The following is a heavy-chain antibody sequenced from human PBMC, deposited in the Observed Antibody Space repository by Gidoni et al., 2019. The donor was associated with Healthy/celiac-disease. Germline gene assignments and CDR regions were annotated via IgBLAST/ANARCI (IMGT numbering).Heavy chain of an antibody. J-gene: IGHJ3*02. V-gene: IGHV4-34*01. CDR3: ARGRGYGPRRHAFDI. Sequence: QVQLQQLGAGLLKPSETLSLTFAVYGGSFSGYYWSWIRQPPGKGLEWIGEINHSGSTNYNPSLKSRVTISVDTSKNQFSLKLSSVTAADTAVYYCARGRGYGPRRHAFDIWGQGTMVTVSS. CDR2: INHSGST. D-gene: IGHD5-18*01. CDR1: GGSFSGYY.